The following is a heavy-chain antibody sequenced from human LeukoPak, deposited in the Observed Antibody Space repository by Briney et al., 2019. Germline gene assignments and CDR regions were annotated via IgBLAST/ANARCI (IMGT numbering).Heavy chain of an antibody. CDR1: GGSFSGYY. CDR3: ASANDTEGAFDI. J-gene: IGHJ3*02. V-gene: IGHV4-34*01. Sequence: SETLSLTCAVYGGSFSGYYWSWIRQPPGKGLEWIGSIYYSGSTYYNPSLKSRVTISVDTSKNQFSLKLSSVTAADTAVYYCASANDTEGAFDIWGQGTMVTVSS. CDR2: IYYSGST.